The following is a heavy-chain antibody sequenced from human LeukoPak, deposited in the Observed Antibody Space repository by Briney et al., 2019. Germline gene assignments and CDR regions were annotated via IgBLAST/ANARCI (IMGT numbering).Heavy chain of an antibody. CDR1: GFTFSSYW. CDR2: IKQDGSEK. CDR3: ARWGKSINYYYYYGMDV. J-gene: IGHJ6*02. Sequence: GGSLRLSCAASGFTFSSYWMSWVRQAPGKGLEWVANIKQDGSEKYYVDSVKGRSTISRDNAKNSLYLQMNGLRAEDTAVYYCARWGKSINYYYYYGMDVWGQGTTVTVSS. D-gene: IGHD5-24*01. V-gene: IGHV3-7*03.